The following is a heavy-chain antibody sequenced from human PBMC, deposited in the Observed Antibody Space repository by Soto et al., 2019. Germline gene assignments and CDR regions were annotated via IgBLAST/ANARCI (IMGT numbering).Heavy chain of an antibody. Sequence: QVQLQESGPGLVKPSETLSLTCTVSGGSITNYYCSWFRQPPGKGLEWIGYIQYNGYSAYNLSLKRRVTRSMDPSKTQFSLMLESVTATDTAVYYCARHGFGSLHGLVDVWGQGTTVIVSS. CDR1: GGSITNYY. CDR3: ARHGFGSLHGLVDV. J-gene: IGHJ6*02. CDR2: IQYNGYS. V-gene: IGHV4-59*08. D-gene: IGHD3-10*01.